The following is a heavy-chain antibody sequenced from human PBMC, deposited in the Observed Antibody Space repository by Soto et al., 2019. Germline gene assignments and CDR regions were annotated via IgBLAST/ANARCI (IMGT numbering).Heavy chain of an antibody. J-gene: IGHJ6*02. D-gene: IGHD3-3*01. Sequence: ASVKVSCKASGYTFTSYGISWVRQAPGQGLEWMGWISAYNGNTNYAQKLQGRVTMTTDTSTSTAYMELSSLRSEDTAVYYCARGSPTIFGVVTLGGMDVWGQGTTVTVSS. CDR1: GYTFTSYG. CDR3: ARGSPTIFGVVTLGGMDV. CDR2: ISAYNGNT. V-gene: IGHV1-18*04.